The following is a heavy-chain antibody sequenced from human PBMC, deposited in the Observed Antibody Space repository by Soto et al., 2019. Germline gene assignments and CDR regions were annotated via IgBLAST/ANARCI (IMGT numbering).Heavy chain of an antibody. D-gene: IGHD6-13*01. Sequence: SETLSLTCIVSGGAISGYYWTWIRQPPGKELEWIGYIHYSGNTNYNPSLKSRVTILVDTSKNQFSLKLSSVTAADTAVYYCARRMAAAGTWWFDPWGQGTLVTVSS. CDR1: GGAISGYY. V-gene: IGHV4-59*01. CDR2: IHYSGNT. J-gene: IGHJ5*02. CDR3: ARRMAAAGTWWFDP.